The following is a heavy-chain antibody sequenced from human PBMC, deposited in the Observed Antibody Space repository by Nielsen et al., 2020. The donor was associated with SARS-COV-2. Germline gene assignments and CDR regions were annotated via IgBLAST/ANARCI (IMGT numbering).Heavy chain of an antibody. J-gene: IGHJ4*02. V-gene: IGHV3-7*03. Sequence: WIRQPPGKGLEWVANIKQDGSEKYYVDSVKGRFTISRDNAKNSLYLQMNSLRAEDTAVYYCARDPRSRIAVAGRSSGRFDYWGQGTLVTVSS. D-gene: IGHD6-19*01. CDR2: IKQDGSEK. CDR3: ARDPRSRIAVAGRSSGRFDY.